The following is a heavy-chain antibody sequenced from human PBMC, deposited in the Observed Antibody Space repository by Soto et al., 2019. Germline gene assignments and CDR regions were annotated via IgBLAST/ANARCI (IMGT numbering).Heavy chain of an antibody. CDR3: AKDRFYYYDSSGSVFDI. Sequence: GGSLRLSCAASGFTFRSYHMHWVRQAPGKGLEWVASISYDENNKYYTDSVKGRFTISRDNSKNTLYLQMNSLRDEDTAVYYCAKDRFYYYDSSGSVFDIWGQGTMVTVSS. V-gene: IGHV3-30-3*02. J-gene: IGHJ3*02. CDR1: GFTFRSYH. D-gene: IGHD3-22*01. CDR2: ISYDENNK.